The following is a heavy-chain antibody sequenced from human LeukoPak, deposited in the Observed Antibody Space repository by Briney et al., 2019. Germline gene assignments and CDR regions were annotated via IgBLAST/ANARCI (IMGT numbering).Heavy chain of an antibody. J-gene: IGHJ6*02. D-gene: IGHD1-1*01. CDR3: ARRGTGHGMDV. V-gene: IGHV3-74*01. CDR2: INNDGSSA. CDR1: GFTFNNYW. Sequence: GGSLRLSCAASGFTFNNYWIHWFRQFPGKGLFWFSRINNDGSSASYVDSVKGRFTISRDNAKNTLFLQMNSLRAEDTAVYYCARRGTGHGMDVWGQGTTVIVSS.